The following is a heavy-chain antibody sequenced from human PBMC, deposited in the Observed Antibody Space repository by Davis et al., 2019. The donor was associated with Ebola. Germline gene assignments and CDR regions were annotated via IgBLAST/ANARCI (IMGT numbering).Heavy chain of an antibody. D-gene: IGHD6-13*01. CDR2: ISGSGGIT. Sequence: GESLKISCAASGFTFSSYAMSWVRQAPGKGLEWVSAISGSGGITYYADSVKGRFTISRDNSKNTLYLQMNSLRAEDTAVYYCAKDQYSSSWYGWFDPWGQGTLVTVSS. J-gene: IGHJ5*02. CDR3: AKDQYSSSWYGWFDP. CDR1: GFTFSSYA. V-gene: IGHV3-23*01.